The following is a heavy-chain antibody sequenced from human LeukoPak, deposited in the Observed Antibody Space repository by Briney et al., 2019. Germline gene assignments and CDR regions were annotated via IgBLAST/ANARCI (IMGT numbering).Heavy chain of an antibody. V-gene: IGHV3-48*04. Sequence: GGSLRLSCAASGFTFSSYSMNWVRQAPGKGLEWVSSISSSSSTIYYADSVKGRFTISRDNAKNSLYLQMNNLRAEDTAVYYCARDSAGFDHWGQGTLVTVSS. J-gene: IGHJ5*02. CDR1: GFTFSSYS. D-gene: IGHD6-19*01. CDR2: ISSSSSTI. CDR3: ARDSAGFDH.